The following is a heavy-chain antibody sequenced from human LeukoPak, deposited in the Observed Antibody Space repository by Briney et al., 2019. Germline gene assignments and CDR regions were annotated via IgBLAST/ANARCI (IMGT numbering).Heavy chain of an antibody. CDR3: ARAPSEIGGYYPEYFRH. Sequence: PGGSLRLSCAASGFTFSLYWMHWVRQAPGKGLVWVSRIKSDGSTNYADSVKGRFTISRDNAKNTVSLQMNSLRAEDTGVYYCARAPSEIGGYYPEYFRHWGQGTLVTVSS. CDR2: IKSDGST. D-gene: IGHD3-22*01. V-gene: IGHV3-74*01. J-gene: IGHJ1*01. CDR1: GFTFSLYW.